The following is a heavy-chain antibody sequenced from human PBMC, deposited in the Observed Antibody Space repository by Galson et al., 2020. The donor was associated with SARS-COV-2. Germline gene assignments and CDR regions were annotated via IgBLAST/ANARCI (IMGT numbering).Heavy chain of an antibody. V-gene: IGHV3-23*01. CDR2: ISGNDGST. Sequence: GESLKISCAASGFTFSSYAMSWVRQPPGKGLEWASSISGNDGSTYYADSVKGRFTISRDNSKNTLYLQMNSLRVEDTAVYYCAKMRSGIAVAGTNYWGQGTLVTVSS. CDR3: AKMRSGIAVAGTNY. J-gene: IGHJ4*02. CDR1: GFTFSSYA. D-gene: IGHD6-19*01.